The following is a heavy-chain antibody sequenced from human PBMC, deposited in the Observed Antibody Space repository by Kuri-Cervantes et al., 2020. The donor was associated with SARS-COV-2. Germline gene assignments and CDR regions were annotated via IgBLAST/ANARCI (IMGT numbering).Heavy chain of an antibody. CDR2: IGTAGDT. Sequence: GGSLRLSCAASGFTFSSYDMHWVRQATGKGLEWVSAIGTAGDTSYPGSVKGRFTISRDNSKNTLYLQMNSLRAEDTAVYYCARDGSGSYYRYGFFGLDYFDYWGQGTRVTVSS. CDR3: ARDGSGSYYRYGFFGLDYFDY. CDR1: GFTFSSYD. J-gene: IGHJ4*02. D-gene: IGHD1-26*01. V-gene: IGHV3-13*04.